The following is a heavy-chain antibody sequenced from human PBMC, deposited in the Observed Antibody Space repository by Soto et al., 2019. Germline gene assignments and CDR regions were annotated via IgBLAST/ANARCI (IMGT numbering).Heavy chain of an antibody. D-gene: IGHD3-10*01. Sequence: GGSLRLSCAASGFSFSTYALTGVRQGPGKGLEWVSAISADGGRTYYVDSVKGRFTISRDNSKNTLSLQMNSLRAEDTAVYYCAKTGGNVLLWFGEEDYWGQGIVVTVSS. CDR3: AKTGGNVLLWFGEEDY. CDR1: GFSFSTYA. V-gene: IGHV3-23*01. CDR2: ISADGGRT. J-gene: IGHJ4*02.